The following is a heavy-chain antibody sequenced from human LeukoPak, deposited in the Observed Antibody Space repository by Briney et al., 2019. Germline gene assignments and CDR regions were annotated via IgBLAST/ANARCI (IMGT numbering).Heavy chain of an antibody. J-gene: IGHJ4*02. CDR3: ARVGGSGALLEY. CDR2: ISSSSNYI. V-gene: IGHV3-21*01. D-gene: IGHD2-15*01. Sequence: PGGCLRLSCAASVFTFSSYSMKWVRQAPGRGLQWVSSISSSSNYIYYADSVKGRFTLSRDNAKNSLYLQMNSLRGEDTAVYYCARVGGSGALLEYWGEGTGVTVSS. CDR1: VFTFSSYS.